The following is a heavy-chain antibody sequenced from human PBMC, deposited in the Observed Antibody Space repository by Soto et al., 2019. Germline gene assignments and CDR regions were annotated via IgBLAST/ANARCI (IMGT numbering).Heavy chain of an antibody. V-gene: IGHV3-33*01. Sequence: QVQLVESGGGVVQPGRSLRLSCAASGFTFSSYGMHWVRQAPGKGLEWVAVIWYDGRNKYYADSVKGRFTISRDNSKNTLYLQMNSLRAEDTAVYYCARERITMVRGVFYYYGMDVWGQGTTVTVSS. D-gene: IGHD3-10*01. CDR2: IWYDGRNK. CDR3: ARERITMVRGVFYYYGMDV. J-gene: IGHJ6*02. CDR1: GFTFSSYG.